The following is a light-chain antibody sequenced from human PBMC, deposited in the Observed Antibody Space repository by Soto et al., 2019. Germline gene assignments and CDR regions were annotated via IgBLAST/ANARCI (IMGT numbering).Light chain of an antibody. V-gene: IGKV3-15*01. CDR1: QSVSSN. J-gene: IGKJ2*01. CDR3: QPYNNWPGT. CDR2: GAS. Sequence: EIVMTQSPATLSVSPGERATLSCRASQSVSSNLAWYQQKPGQAPRLLIYGASARATGIPARFSGSGSGTEFTLTISSLQFQDFAVYYCQPYNNWPGTFGQGTKLEIK.